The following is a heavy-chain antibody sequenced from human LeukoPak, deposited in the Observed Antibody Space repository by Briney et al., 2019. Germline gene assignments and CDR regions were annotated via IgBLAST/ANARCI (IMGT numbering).Heavy chain of an antibody. CDR2: IKQDGSEK. J-gene: IGHJ4*02. D-gene: IGHD2-8*01. V-gene: IGHV3-7*01. Sequence: GGSLRLSCAASGFTFSSYWMSWVRQAPGKGLEWVANIKQDGSEKYYVDSVKGRFTISRDNAKNSLYLQMNGLRAEDTAVYYCARGADCTNGVCQSPEGGYWGQGTLVTVSS. CDR3: ARGADCTNGVCQSPEGGY. CDR1: GFTFSSYW.